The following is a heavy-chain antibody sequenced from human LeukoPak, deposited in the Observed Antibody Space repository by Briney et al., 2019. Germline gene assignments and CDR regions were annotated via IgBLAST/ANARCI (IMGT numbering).Heavy chain of an antibody. CDR3: ARGLHAGYCSGGSCYSGFDY. J-gene: IGHJ4*02. CDR2: MYYSGSS. D-gene: IGHD2-15*01. Sequence: SETLSLTCTVAGGSISSKTYYWGWIRQPPGKGLEWIGTMYYSGSSYYNPSLKSRVTIFVDTSKNQFSLQLSSVTAADTAVYYCARGLHAGYCSGGSCYSGFDYWGQGTLVTVSS. CDR1: GGSISSKTYY. V-gene: IGHV4-39*01.